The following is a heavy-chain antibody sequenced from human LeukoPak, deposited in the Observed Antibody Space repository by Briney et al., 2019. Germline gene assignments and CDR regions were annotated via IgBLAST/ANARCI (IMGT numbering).Heavy chain of an antibody. V-gene: IGHV4-39*01. Sequence: SETLPLTCTVSGGSISPSSYYCGWIRHPPAKGLEWIGSLYYGGSTYYNPSLKSRVTISVDTSKNQFSLKLSSVTAADTAVYYCTRAPGVVGAIDYWGQGTLVTVSS. CDR3: TRAPGVVGAIDY. CDR1: GGSISPSSYY. D-gene: IGHD1-26*01. J-gene: IGHJ4*02. CDR2: LYYGGST.